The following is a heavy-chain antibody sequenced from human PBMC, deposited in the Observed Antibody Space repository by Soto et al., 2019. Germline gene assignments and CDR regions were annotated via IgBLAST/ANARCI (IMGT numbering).Heavy chain of an antibody. Sequence: VQLQGSGPGLVKPSQTLSLTCTVSGASVNTGDYYWSYIRQSPGKGLEWLGYIFYSGDIYYNPSLKSRATISLNTSRNQISLTLTSVTDADTAMYFCVGTGTTDDFWVQGTLVTVSS. CDR3: VGTGTTDDF. CDR2: IFYSGDI. V-gene: IGHV4-30-4*01. J-gene: IGHJ1*01. CDR1: GASVNTGDYY. D-gene: IGHD1-7*01.